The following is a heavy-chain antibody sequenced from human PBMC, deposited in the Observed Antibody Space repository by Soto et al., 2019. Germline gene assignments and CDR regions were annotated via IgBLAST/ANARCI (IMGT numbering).Heavy chain of an antibody. CDR2: IIPIFGTA. CDR3: ARRVIAARPIYYYYGMDV. D-gene: IGHD6-6*01. Sequence: SVKVSCKASGGTFSSYAISCVRQAPGQVLEWMGGIIPIFGTANYAQKFQGRVTITADESTSTAYMELSSLRSEDTAVYYCARRVIAARPIYYYYGMDVWGQGTTVTVSS. J-gene: IGHJ6*02. V-gene: IGHV1-69*13. CDR1: GGTFSSYA.